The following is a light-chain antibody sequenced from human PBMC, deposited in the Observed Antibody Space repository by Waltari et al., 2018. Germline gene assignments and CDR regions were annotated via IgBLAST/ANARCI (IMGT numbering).Light chain of an antibody. Sequence: QSVLTQPPPASGTPGPRVTISCSVSNSNIGSNVVNWYQQVPGMAPRLLIYSNDQRPSGVPDRFSGSKSGTSASLVISGLQSDDEGNYYCATWDGRLAGVLFGGGTKVTVL. CDR3: ATWDGRLAGVL. V-gene: IGLV1-44*01. CDR1: NSNIGSNV. J-gene: IGLJ2*01. CDR2: SND.